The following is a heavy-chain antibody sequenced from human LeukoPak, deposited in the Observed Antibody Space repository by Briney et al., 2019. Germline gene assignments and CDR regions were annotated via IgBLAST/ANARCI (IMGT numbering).Heavy chain of an antibody. Sequence: SETLSLTCAVYVGSFSGYYWSWIRQPPGKGLEWIGEINHGGSTNYNPSLKSRVTISVDTSKNQFSLKLSSVTAADTAVYYCASYQGREAVYYYGMDVWGQGTTVTVSS. CDR2: INHGGST. D-gene: IGHD2-2*01. CDR3: ASYQGREAVYYYGMDV. V-gene: IGHV4-34*01. CDR1: VGSFSGYY. J-gene: IGHJ6*02.